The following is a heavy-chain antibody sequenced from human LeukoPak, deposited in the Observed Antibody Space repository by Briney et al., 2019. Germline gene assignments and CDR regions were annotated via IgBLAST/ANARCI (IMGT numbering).Heavy chain of an antibody. CDR1: GYSISSGYY. J-gene: IGHJ4*02. CDR2: IYHSGST. D-gene: IGHD3-22*01. CDR3: ARAAYYYDSSGYYYGGVDPDRAFDY. Sequence: SETLSLTCTVSGYSISSGYYWGWIRQPPGKGLEWIGSIYHSGSTYYNPSLKSRVTISVDTSKNQFSLKLSSVTAADTAVYYCARAAYYYDSSGYYYGGVDPDRAFDYWGRGTLVTVSS. V-gene: IGHV4-38-2*02.